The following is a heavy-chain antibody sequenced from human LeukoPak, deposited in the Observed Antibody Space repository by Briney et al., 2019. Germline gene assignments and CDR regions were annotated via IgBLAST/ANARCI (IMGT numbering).Heavy chain of an antibody. V-gene: IGHV3-23*01. CDR3: ARAPHYSNYGPYYYGMDV. J-gene: IGHJ6*02. Sequence: GGSLRLSCAASGFTFSDYAMSWVRQAPGKGLEWVSGISDSGGSTWYADSVKGRFTISRDNAKNSLYLQMNSLRAEDTAVYYCARAPHYSNYGPYYYGMDVWGQGTTVTVSS. D-gene: IGHD4-11*01. CDR2: ISDSGGST. CDR1: GFTFSDYA.